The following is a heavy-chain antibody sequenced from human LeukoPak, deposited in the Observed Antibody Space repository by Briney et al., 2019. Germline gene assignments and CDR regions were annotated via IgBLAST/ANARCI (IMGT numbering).Heavy chain of an antibody. CDR2: ISNGGGTI. CDR1: GFTFSDYA. J-gene: IGHJ4*02. V-gene: IGHV3-48*03. Sequence: GGSLRLSCAASGFTFSDYAMHWVRQAPGKGLEWVSYISNGGGTIYYADSVKGRFTISRDNAKNSVFLQMNTLRAEDTAVYYCVRDSYMFGSDYWGQGTLVTVSS. D-gene: IGHD3-10*02. CDR3: VRDSYMFGSDY.